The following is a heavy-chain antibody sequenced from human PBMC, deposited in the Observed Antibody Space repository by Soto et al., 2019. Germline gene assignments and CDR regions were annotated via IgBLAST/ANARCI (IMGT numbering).Heavy chain of an antibody. CDR1: GFTFSSYG. CDR3: AGGPDYYYYGMDV. D-gene: IGHD2-15*01. J-gene: IGHJ6*02. CDR2: IWYDGSNK. V-gene: IGHV3-33*01. Sequence: GGSLRLSCAASGFTFSSYGMHWVRQAPGKGLEWVAVIWYDGSNKYYADSVKGRFTISRDNSKNTLYLQMNSLRAEDTAVYYCAGGPDYYYYGMDVWGQGTTVTVSS.